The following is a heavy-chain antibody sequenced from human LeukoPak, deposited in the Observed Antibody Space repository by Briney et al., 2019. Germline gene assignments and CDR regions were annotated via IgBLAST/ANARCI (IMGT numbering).Heavy chain of an antibody. CDR3: ARDSSYGSGSYLY. V-gene: IGHV4-31*03. D-gene: IGHD3-10*01. CDR1: GFSISSGGYY. CDR2: IYYSEST. Sequence: SETLSLTCTVSGFSISSGGYYWRWIRQRPGKGREWSGYIYYSESTYYNPSVKSRVTISVGTSKNPFSLKLSSVTAADTAVYYCARDSSYGSGSYLYWGQGTLVTVSS. J-gene: IGHJ4*02.